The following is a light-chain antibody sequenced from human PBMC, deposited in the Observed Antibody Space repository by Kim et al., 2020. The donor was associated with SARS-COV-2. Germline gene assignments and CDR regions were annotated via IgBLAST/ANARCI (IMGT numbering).Light chain of an antibody. V-gene: IGKV1-5*03. Sequence: SVGDRVTITCRASQSLNNWLAWYQQKPGKAPKLLIYRTSILHSGVPSRFSGSGSETEFTLSISSQQPDDSATYYCQQYDSFSPQFTFGQGTKLEI. CDR2: RTS. J-gene: IGKJ2*01. CDR1: QSLNNW. CDR3: QQYDSFSPQFT.